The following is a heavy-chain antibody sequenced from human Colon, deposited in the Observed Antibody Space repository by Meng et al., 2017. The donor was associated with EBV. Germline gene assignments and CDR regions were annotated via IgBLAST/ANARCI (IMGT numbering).Heavy chain of an antibody. CDR1: GFTFSNYA. CDR3: ARRLVVTASTYWYFDL. Sequence: GQWLVSVGGLVQPGASLRLSCAASGFTFSNYAMSGVRQAPGKGLEWVSGISGSGDDTWYADSVKGRFTISRDNSKNTLYLQLNSLRAEDTAVYHCARRLVVTASTYWYFDLWGRGTLVTVSS. CDR2: ISGSGDDT. V-gene: IGHV3-23*01. D-gene: IGHD2-21*02. J-gene: IGHJ2*01.